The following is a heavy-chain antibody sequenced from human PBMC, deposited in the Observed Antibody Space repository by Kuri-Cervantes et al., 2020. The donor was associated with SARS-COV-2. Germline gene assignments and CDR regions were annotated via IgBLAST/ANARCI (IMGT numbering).Heavy chain of an antibody. CDR3: ARHDYDSSGYYYVYYGMDV. J-gene: IGHJ6*02. V-gene: IGHV5-10-1*01. Sequence: GSLRLSCKGSGYSFTSYWISWVRQMPGKGLEWMGRIDPSDSYTNYSPSFQGHVTISADKSISTAYLQWSNLKASDTAMYYCARHDYDSSGYYYVYYGMDVWGQGTTVTVSS. D-gene: IGHD3-22*01. CDR2: IDPSDSYT. CDR1: GYSFTSYW.